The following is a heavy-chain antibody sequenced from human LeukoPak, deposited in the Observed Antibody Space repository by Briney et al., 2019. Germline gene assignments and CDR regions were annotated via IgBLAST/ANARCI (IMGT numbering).Heavy chain of an antibody. J-gene: IGHJ4*02. CDR1: GGSISSGGYY. CDR2: IYYSGST. V-gene: IGHV4-31*03. CDR3: ARGRPDIVVVLGFLLYFDY. D-gene: IGHD2-2*01. Sequence: PSQTLSLTCTVSGGSISSGGYYWSWIRQHPGKGLEWIGYIYYSGSTYYNPSLKSRVTISVDTSKNQFSLKLSSVTAADTAVYYCARGRPDIVVVLGFLLYFDYWGQGTLVTVSS.